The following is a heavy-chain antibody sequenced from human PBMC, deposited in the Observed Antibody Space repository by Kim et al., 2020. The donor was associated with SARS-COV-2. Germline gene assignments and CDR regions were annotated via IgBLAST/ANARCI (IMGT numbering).Heavy chain of an antibody. CDR2: ISSSNSYT. V-gene: IGHV3-11*03. CDR3: ARSIRRGVVVSALDH. Sequence: GGSLRLSCAASGFRFSDHYMNWIRQAPGKGLEWISYISSSNSYTHYADSVKGRFTISRDNSKSSMHLQMNSLRAEDTAIYYCARSIRRGVVVSALDHWGQGTLVTVSS. D-gene: IGHD2-21*01. CDR1: GFRFSDHY. J-gene: IGHJ4*02.